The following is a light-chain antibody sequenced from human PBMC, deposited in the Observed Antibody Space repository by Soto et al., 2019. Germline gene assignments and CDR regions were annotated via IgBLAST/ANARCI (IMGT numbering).Light chain of an antibody. CDR1: QSVTSS. Sequence: RASQSVTSSLAWFQQKPGQAPRLLIYDVSRRATAIXASFSGSGSGTEFTLTIRSLEPEDFAVYYCXQRTSWPTXGGGTKVDI. CDR2: DVS. J-gene: IGKJ4*01. CDR3: XQRTSWPT. V-gene: IGKV3-11*01.